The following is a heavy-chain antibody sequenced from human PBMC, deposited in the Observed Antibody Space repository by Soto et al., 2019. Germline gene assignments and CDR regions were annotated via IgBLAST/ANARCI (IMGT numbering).Heavy chain of an antibody. V-gene: IGHV1-69*05. CDR1: GYIFTYYY. CDR3: AKERMGRGDRYTAMVRRPRFDY. CDR2: IIPIIGTA. D-gene: IGHD5-18*01. Sequence: GSSVKVPCNASGYIFTYYYMHWVRQAPGQELGWMGGIIPIIGTANYAQKCQGRVTITRDESTSTAYMELSSLRAEDTAVYYCAKERMGRGDRYTAMVRRPRFDYWGQGTLVTVSS. J-gene: IGHJ4*02.